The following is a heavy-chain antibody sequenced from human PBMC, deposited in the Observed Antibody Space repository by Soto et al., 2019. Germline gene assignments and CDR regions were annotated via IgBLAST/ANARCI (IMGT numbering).Heavy chain of an antibody. CDR2: IYYSGST. CDR1: VGSISSYY. Sequence: SETLSLTCTVSVGSISSYYWSWIRQPPGKGLEWIGYIYYSGSTNYNPSLKSRVTISVDTSKNQFSLKLSSVTAADTAVYYCAVMRDYIWGSYRPTYYFDYWGQGTLVTVSS. J-gene: IGHJ4*02. CDR3: AVMRDYIWGSYRPTYYFDY. D-gene: IGHD3-16*02. V-gene: IGHV4-59*01.